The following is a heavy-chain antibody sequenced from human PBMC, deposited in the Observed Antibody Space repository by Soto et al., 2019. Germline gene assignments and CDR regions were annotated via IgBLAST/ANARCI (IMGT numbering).Heavy chain of an antibody. V-gene: IGHV4-34*01. CDR3: ARGTYSRGVGGKNTSN. CDR2: ISSGST. Sequence: SETLSLTCAVYGGSSSGWYWTWIRQSPVKGLEWIGEISSGSTNYNPSLKSRVTISADMSKNQFSLKLTSVTAADTAIYYCARGTYSRGVGGKNTSNWGQGTQVTVS. D-gene: IGHD1-26*01. CDR1: GGSSSGWY. J-gene: IGHJ4*02.